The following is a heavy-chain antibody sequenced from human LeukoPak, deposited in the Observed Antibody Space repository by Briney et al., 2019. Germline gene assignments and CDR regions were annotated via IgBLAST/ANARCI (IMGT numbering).Heavy chain of an antibody. Sequence: PPETLSLTCTVSGGSISSSSYYWGWIRQPPGKDLEWIETFYYSGTTYYNPSLKSRVTISVDTSKNQLSLKLSSVTAADTAVYYCAKEQRTYSSGWYDYWGQGTLVTVSS. V-gene: IGHV4-39*07. J-gene: IGHJ4*02. CDR1: GGSISSSSYY. CDR2: FYYSGTT. CDR3: AKEQRTYSSGWYDY. D-gene: IGHD6-19*01.